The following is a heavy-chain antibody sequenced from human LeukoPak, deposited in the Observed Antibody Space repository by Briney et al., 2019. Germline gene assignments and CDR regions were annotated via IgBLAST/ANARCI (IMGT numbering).Heavy chain of an antibody. Sequence: GGSLRLSCAASGFTFSSCAMHWVRQTPGKGLEWVSAISASGGSTYYADSVKGRFTISRDNSKNTLYLQMHSLRAEDTAVYYCANAGRKYYDTSNWFDPWGQGTLVTVSS. D-gene: IGHD3-22*01. CDR1: GFTFSSCA. J-gene: IGHJ5*02. V-gene: IGHV3-23*01. CDR3: ANAGRKYYDTSNWFDP. CDR2: ISASGGST.